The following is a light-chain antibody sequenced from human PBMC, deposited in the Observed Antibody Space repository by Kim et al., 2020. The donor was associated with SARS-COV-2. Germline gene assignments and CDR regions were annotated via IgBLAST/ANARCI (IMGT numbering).Light chain of an antibody. CDR3: QAWDSSTVV. V-gene: IGLV3-1*01. J-gene: IGLJ2*01. CDR2: QDS. CDR1: KLGDKY. Sequence: SVSPGQKASITCYGDKLGDKYACWYQQKPGQSPVLVIYQDSKRPSGIPERFSGSNSGNTATLTISGTQAMDEADYYCQAWDSSTVVFGGGTKLTVL.